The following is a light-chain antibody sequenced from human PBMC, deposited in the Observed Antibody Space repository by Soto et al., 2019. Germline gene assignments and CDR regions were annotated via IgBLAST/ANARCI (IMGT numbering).Light chain of an antibody. V-gene: IGLV1-51*01. CDR2: DNN. CDR3: CSYAGSSTSWV. Sequence: QSVLTQPTSVSAAPGQRVSISCSGGNSDIGNNYVSWYLQLPGAAPKLLIYDNNKRPSGIPDRFSGSKSGASATLGITGLQTGDEGDYYCCSYAGSSTSWVFGGGTKLTVL. J-gene: IGLJ3*02. CDR1: NSDIGNNY.